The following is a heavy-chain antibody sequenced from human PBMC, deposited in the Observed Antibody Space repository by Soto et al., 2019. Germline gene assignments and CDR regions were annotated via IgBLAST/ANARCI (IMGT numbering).Heavy chain of an antibody. V-gene: IGHV1-18*01. J-gene: IGHJ4*02. Sequence: QVQLVQSGAEVKKPGASVKVSCKASGYTFTSYGSSWVRQAPGQGLEWMGWISAYNGNTNYAQKRQGRVTLNTDTYTITAYMEMRSLRSDDTDVYYCARDGVYSGSYWGQGTLVTVSS. CDR1: GYTFTSYG. D-gene: IGHD1-26*01. CDR3: ARDGVYSGSY. CDR2: ISAYNGNT.